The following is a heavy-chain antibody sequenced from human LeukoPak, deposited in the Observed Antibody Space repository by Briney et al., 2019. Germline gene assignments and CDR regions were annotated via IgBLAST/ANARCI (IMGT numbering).Heavy chain of an antibody. CDR2: INANSGAT. J-gene: IGHJ2*01. CDR3: ARDSIGYSPNWYLDL. V-gene: IGHV1-2*02. Sequence: ASVKVSCTSSGYTFTAYYMHWVRQAPGQGLQWMGWINANSGATKSAQSFQGRVTLTSDTSSNTAYMELSRLTSDDTAVYYCARDSIGYSPNWYLDLWGRGTLITVSS. CDR1: GYTFTAYY. D-gene: IGHD3-22*01.